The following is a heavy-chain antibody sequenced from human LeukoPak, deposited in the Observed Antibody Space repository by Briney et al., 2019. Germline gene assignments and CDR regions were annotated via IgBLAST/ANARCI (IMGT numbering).Heavy chain of an antibody. V-gene: IGHV3-73*01. D-gene: IGHD5-18*01. CDR3: TRSFQYSYVYRDY. J-gene: IGHJ4*02. Sequence: GGSLRLSCAASGFTFSGSAMHWVRQASGKGLEWVGRIRSKANSYATAYAASVKGRFTISRDDSKNTAYLRMNSLTTEDTAVYSCTRSFQYSYVYRDYGGQGPLVTVPS. CDR2: IRSKANSYAT. CDR1: GFTFSGSA.